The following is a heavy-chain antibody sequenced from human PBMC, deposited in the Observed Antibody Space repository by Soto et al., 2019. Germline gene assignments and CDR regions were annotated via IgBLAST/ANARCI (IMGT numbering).Heavy chain of an antibody. J-gene: IGHJ4*02. V-gene: IGHV3-53*01. Sequence: GGSLRLSCAASGFTVSSNYMSWVRQAPGKGLEWVSVIYSGGSTYYADSVKGRFTISRDNSKNTLYLQMNSLRAEDTAVYYCARADQAAAVPYYFDYWGQGTLVTVSS. CDR2: IYSGGST. CDR1: GFTVSSNY. D-gene: IGHD6-13*01. CDR3: ARADQAAAVPYYFDY.